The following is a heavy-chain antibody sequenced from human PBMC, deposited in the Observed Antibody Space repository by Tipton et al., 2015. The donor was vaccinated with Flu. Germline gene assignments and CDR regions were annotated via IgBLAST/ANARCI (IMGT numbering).Heavy chain of an antibody. CDR3: ARGSGVTAKWFDP. Sequence: QVQLVQSGAEVKKPGASVKVSCKASGYTLTTYYMHWVRQAPGQGLEWMGIMNPSDGSTTYAQKFQGRVTMTRDTSTNTVYMDLSSLRSEDTAVYYCARGSGVTAKWFDPWGQGTHVTVSS. CDR2: MNPSDGST. V-gene: IGHV1-46*01. CDR1: GYTLTTYY. D-gene: IGHD3-3*01. J-gene: IGHJ5*02.